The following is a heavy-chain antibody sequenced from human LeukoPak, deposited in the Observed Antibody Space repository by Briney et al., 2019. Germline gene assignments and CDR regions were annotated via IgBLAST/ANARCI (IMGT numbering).Heavy chain of an antibody. CDR3: ERDFQDYPDYYYYTGV. D-gene: IGHD4-11*01. J-gene: IGHJ6*03. CDR2: IYASGSA. Sequence: SQTLSLTCTVSGGSISSCSYYWSWIRQPAGKGLEWVGRIYASGSANYNPSLKSRVTISVDLSKNQFSLRLSSVTAADMAIYYCERDFQDYPDYYYYTGVWGQGTMVTVSS. CDR1: GGSISSCSYY. V-gene: IGHV4-61*02.